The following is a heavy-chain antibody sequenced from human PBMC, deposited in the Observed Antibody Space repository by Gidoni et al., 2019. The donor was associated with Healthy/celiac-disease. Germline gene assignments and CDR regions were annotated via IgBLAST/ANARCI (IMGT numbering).Heavy chain of an antibody. V-gene: IGHV4-38-2*02. CDR1: GYSISSGYY. J-gene: IGHJ5*02. CDR2: IYHSGST. Sequence: QVQLQESGPGLVKPSETLSLTCTVSGYSISSGYYWGWIRQPPGKGLEWIGSIYHSGSTYYNPSLKSRVTISVDTSKNQFSLKLSSVTAADTAVYYCARSGHLREYQLLPENNWFDPWGQGTLVTVSS. CDR3: ARSGHLREYQLLPENNWFDP. D-gene: IGHD2-2*01.